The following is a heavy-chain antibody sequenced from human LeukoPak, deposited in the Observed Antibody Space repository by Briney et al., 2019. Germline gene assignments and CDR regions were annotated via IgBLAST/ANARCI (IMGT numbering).Heavy chain of an antibody. Sequence: ASVKVSCKASGYTFTSYYMHWVRQAPGQGLEWMGIINPSGGTTSYAQKFQGRVTMTRDTSTSTVYMELSSLRSEDTAVYYCARDCSSTSCYMHYFDYWGQGTLVTVSS. CDR3: ARDCSSTSCYMHYFDY. CDR1: GYTFTSYY. J-gene: IGHJ4*02. V-gene: IGHV1-46*01. D-gene: IGHD2-2*02. CDR2: INPSGGTT.